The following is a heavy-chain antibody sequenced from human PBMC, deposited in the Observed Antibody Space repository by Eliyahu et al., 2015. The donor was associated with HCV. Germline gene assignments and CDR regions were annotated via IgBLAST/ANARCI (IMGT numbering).Heavy chain of an antibody. D-gene: IGHD2-15*01. CDR1: GFTFTHYW. V-gene: IGHV3-74*03. J-gene: IGHJ5*02. CDR3: TRDTRDNNNYPRFDP. Sequence: EVQLVESGGALVQPXGSXXXSCAASGFTFTHYWXHWVRQAPGXGLEWVSRVTGDGSGTTYADSVKGRFTISRDNAKNTVFLQMSSLRVEDTAVYYCTRDTRDNNNYPRFDPWGQGTLVTVSS. CDR2: VTGDGSGT.